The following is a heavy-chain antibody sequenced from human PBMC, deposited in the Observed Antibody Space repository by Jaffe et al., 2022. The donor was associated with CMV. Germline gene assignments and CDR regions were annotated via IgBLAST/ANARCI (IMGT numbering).Heavy chain of an antibody. Sequence: EVQLVQSGAEVKKPGESLRISCKGSGYSFTSYWISWVRQMPGKGLEWMGRIDPSDSYTNYSPSFQGHVTISADKSISTAYLQWSSLKASDTAMYYCARHLLKRDTAMVAWAFDIWGQGTMVTVSS. CDR3: ARHLLKRDTAMVAWAFDI. CDR1: GYSFTSYW. J-gene: IGHJ3*02. D-gene: IGHD5-18*01. V-gene: IGHV5-10-1*03. CDR2: IDPSDSYT.